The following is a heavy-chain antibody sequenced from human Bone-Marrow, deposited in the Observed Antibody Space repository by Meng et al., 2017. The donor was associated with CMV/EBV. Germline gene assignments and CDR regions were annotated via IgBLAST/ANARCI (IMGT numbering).Heavy chain of an antibody. CDR3: ARDTSEGTRWFYFDY. J-gene: IGHJ4*02. Sequence: SVKVSCKASGGSFSTYTISWVRQAPGQGPEWMGRFIPMLGIANYAQKFQGRVTITADKSTSTVYMELSSPRSEDTAVYYCARDTSEGTRWFYFDYWGQGTLVTVSS. CDR1: GGSFSTYT. V-gene: IGHV1-69*04. D-gene: IGHD1-7*01. CDR2: FIPMLGIA.